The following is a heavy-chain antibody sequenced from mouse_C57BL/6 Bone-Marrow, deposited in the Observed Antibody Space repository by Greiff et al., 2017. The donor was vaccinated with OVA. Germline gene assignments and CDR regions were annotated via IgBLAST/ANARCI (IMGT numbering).Heavy chain of an antibody. CDR1: GFSLTSYG. Sequence: VKLMESGPGLVAPSQSLSITCTVSGFSLTSYGVHWVRQPPGKGLEWLVVIWSDGSTTYNSALKSRLNISKDNSKSQVFLKMNSLQTNDTAMYYCARISRYAMDYWGQGTSVTVSS. CDR3: ARISRYAMDY. J-gene: IGHJ4*01. V-gene: IGHV2-6*03. CDR2: IWSDGST. D-gene: IGHD3-3*01.